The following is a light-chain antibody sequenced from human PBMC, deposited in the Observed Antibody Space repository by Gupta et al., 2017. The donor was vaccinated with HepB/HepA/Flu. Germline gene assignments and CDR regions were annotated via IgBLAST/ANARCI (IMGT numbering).Light chain of an antibody. J-gene: IGLJ2*01. V-gene: IGLV2-14*01. CDR3: SSFKYTTTLVV. CDR2: DVS. Sequence: QSALTQPASVSGSPGQSITISCTATSSDVGDYNYVSWYQQHPGKAPKLVIYDVSNRPSGVSNRFSGSKSGNTASLTISGLQAEDEADYYCSSFKYTTTLVVFGGGTKVTVI. CDR1: SSDVGDYNY.